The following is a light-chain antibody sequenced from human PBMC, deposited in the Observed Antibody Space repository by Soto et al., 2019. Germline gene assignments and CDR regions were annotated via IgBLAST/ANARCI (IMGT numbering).Light chain of an antibody. V-gene: IGLV2-14*01. J-gene: IGLJ1*01. CDR3: SSYTSSSTYV. CDR2: EVS. Sequence: QSVLTQPASVSGSPGQSITISCTGTSSDVGAYNYVSWSQQHPGKPPTLMIYEVSYRPSGVSDRFSGSKSGNTASLTISGLQAGDEADYYCSSYTSSSTYVFGTGTKVTVL. CDR1: SSDVGAYNY.